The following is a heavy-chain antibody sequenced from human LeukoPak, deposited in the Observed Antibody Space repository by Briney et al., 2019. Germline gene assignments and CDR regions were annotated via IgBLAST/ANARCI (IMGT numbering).Heavy chain of an antibody. CDR1: GFTFSDFD. D-gene: IGHD6-13*01. J-gene: IGHJ4*02. CDR3: ARGGGIAAAGKIDY. V-gene: IGHV3-30*14. CDR2: ISYDGSNK. Sequence: GGSLGLSCVASGFTFSDFDMNWVRQAPGKGLEWVAVISYDGSNKYYADPVKGRFTISRDNSKNTLYLQMNSLRAEDTAVYYCARGGGIAAAGKIDYWGQGTLVTVSS.